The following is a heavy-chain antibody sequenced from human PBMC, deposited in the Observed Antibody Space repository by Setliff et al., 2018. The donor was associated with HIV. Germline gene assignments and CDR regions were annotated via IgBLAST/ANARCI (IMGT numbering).Heavy chain of an antibody. D-gene: IGHD4-17*01. CDR3: AKGAGFYGDYTFDH. CDR1: GPSINIHY. V-gene: IGHV4-59*11. CDR2: IYSTGST. Sequence: PSETLSLTCTVSGPSINIHYWSWIRQSPGKAFEWIGYIYSTGSTNYNPSLQSRVTISMAASRNQFSLKVTSVTAADTAVYYCAKGAGFYGDYTFDHWGQGRQVTVSS. J-gene: IGHJ4*02.